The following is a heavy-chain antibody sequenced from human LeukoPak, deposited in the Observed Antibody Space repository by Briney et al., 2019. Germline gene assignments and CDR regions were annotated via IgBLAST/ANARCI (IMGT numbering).Heavy chain of an antibody. V-gene: IGHV1-2*06. Sequence: GASVKVSCKASGYTFTGYYMHWVRQAPGQGLEWMGRINPNSGGTNYAQKFQGRVTKTRDTSISTAYMELSRLRSDDTAVYYCARSLEWLLFDWFDPWGQGTLVTVSS. CDR1: GYTFTGYY. CDR2: INPNSGGT. CDR3: ARSLEWLLFDWFDP. D-gene: IGHD3-3*01. J-gene: IGHJ5*02.